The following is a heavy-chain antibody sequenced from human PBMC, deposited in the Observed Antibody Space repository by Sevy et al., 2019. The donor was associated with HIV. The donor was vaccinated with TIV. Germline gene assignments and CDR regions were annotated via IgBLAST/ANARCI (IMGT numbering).Heavy chain of an antibody. Sequence: ASVKVSCKASGYTFTSYALHWVRQAPGQRLEWMGWINAGNGNTKYSEKFQGRVTITRDTSASTAYMELSSLRSEDTAVYYCARDYFGSGTFYNGNFFDYWGQGTLVTSPQ. D-gene: IGHD3-10*01. CDR2: INAGNGNT. CDR1: GYTFTSYA. CDR3: ARDYFGSGTFYNGNFFDY. V-gene: IGHV1-3*01. J-gene: IGHJ4*02.